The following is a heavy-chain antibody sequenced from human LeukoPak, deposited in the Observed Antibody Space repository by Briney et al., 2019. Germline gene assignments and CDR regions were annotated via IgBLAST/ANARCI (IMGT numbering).Heavy chain of an antibody. D-gene: IGHD1-26*01. CDR2: IKKDGSEK. J-gene: IGHJ5*02. CDR3: ARVGGSYWGWFDP. CDR1: GFTFSSYW. V-gene: IGHV3-7*01. Sequence: GGSLRLSCAASGFTFSSYWMSWVRQPPGKGLEWVANIKKDGSEKYYVDSVKGRLTISRDNAKNSLYLQMNSLRAEDTAVYYCARVGGSYWGWFDPWGQGTLVTVSS.